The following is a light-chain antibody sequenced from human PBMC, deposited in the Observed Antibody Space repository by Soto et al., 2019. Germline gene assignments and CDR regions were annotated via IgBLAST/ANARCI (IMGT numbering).Light chain of an antibody. CDR3: PQYNNWPFT. J-gene: IGKJ4*01. Sequence: EIVITQSPATLSVSPGERATLSCMASQSFSSSVTWYQQKPGQAPRLLNYEASARATGIPARFSGSGSGTEFIRTSSSLQSEDFSDYYCPQYNNWPFTFGGGTKGEI. V-gene: IGKV3-15*01. CDR2: EAS. CDR1: QSFSSS.